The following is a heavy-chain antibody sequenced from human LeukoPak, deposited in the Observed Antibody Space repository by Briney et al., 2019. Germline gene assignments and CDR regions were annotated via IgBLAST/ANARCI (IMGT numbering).Heavy chain of an antibody. CDR3: ARSSYDSSGYYYFLDY. CDR1: GFTFSSYA. J-gene: IGHJ4*02. Sequence: GGSLRLSCAASGFTFSSYAMSWVRQAPGKGLEWVSAISGSGGSTYYADSVKGRFTISRDNSKNTLYLQMNSLRVVDTAVYYCARSSYDSSGYYYFLDYWGQGTLVTVSS. CDR2: ISGSGGST. D-gene: IGHD3-22*01. V-gene: IGHV3-23*01.